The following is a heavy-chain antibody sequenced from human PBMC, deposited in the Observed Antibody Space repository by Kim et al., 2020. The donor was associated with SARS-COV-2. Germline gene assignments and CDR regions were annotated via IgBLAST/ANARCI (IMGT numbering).Heavy chain of an antibody. J-gene: IGHJ4*02. CDR1: GGSFSGYQ. CDR3: ARGVPGY. CDR2: INHTRST. Sequence: SETLSLTCAVYGGSFSGYQWSWVRQSPGKGLEWMGQINHTRSTNYNPSLKSRVTMSVDTSKNQFSLKLTSVTATDTGVYYCARGVPGYWGQGSLVTVSS. V-gene: IGHV4-34*01.